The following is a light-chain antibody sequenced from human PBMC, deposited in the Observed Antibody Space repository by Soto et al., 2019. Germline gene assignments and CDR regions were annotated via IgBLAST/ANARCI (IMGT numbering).Light chain of an antibody. CDR2: EVS. V-gene: IGKV2D-29*02. J-gene: IGKJ5*01. CDR3: MLSTQLLPT. CDR1: QSLLHITGETF. Sequence: DVVMTQSKLSLSVAPGQPASISCKSSQSLLHITGETFLFWYLQKPGQSPQLLIYEVSTRVSGVPDRFSGSGSGTDFTLEISRVETDDVSIYYCMLSTQLLPTFGQVGLLEI.